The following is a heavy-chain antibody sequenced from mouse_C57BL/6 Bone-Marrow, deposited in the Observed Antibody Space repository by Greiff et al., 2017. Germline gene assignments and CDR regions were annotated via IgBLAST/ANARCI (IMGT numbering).Heavy chain of an antibody. Sequence: QVQLQQSGAELVRPGASVTLSCKASGYTFTDYEMHWVKQTPVHGLEWIGAIDPETGGTAYNQKFKGKAILTADKSSSTAYMELRSLTSEDSAVHYCTRYYYGSIYWYFDVWGTGTTVTVSS. CDR1: GYTFTDYE. CDR3: TRYYYGSIYWYFDV. D-gene: IGHD1-1*01. V-gene: IGHV1-15*01. CDR2: IDPETGGT. J-gene: IGHJ1*03.